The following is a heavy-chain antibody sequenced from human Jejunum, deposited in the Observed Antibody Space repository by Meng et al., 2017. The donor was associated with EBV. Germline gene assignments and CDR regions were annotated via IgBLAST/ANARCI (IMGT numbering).Heavy chain of an antibody. Sequence: QVQLQESGPGLVKPSQTLSLTCGVSGGSISSGGYYWTWIRQPPGKGLEWIGYIYYSGSTSYNPSLKSRVSISFDTSENQFSLKLTAVTAADTAVYYCARESDYHAFSHHRPPDYWGQGTLVTVSS. CDR3: ARESDYHAFSHHRPPDY. CDR2: IYYSGST. J-gene: IGHJ4*02. D-gene: IGHD3-16*01. V-gene: IGHV4-30-4*08. CDR1: GGSISSGGYY.